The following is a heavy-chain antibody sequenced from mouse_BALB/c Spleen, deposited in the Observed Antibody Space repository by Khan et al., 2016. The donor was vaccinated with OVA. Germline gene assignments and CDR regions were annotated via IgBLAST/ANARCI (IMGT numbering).Heavy chain of an antibody. D-gene: IGHD1-2*01. CDR2: IRLKSNNYAT. J-gene: IGHJ2*01. CDR3: TRHYSGRSLFFDY. V-gene: IGHV6-6*02. Sequence: EVELVESGGGLVQPGGSMKLSCVASGFTFSNYWMNWVRQSPEKGLEWVAEIRLKSNNYATHYAESVKGRFTISRDDSRSSVYLQMNTLRAEDTGIAYYTRHYSGRSLFFDYWGQGTTLTVSS. CDR1: GFTFSNYW.